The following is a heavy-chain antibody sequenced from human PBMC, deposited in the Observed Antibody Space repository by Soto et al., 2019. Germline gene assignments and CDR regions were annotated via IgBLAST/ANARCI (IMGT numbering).Heavy chain of an antibody. D-gene: IGHD2-15*01. V-gene: IGHV4-4*07. Sequence: SETLSLTFTVSGGSISSYYWRWIRQPAGKGLEWIGPIYTSGSTNYNPSLESRVTSSVDTSKNQFSLKLSSVTAADTAVYYCARDLSGDCSGGSCYLEDALDIWGQVTMVT. J-gene: IGHJ3*02. CDR1: GGSISSYY. CDR3: ARDLSGDCSGGSCYLEDALDI. CDR2: IYTSGST.